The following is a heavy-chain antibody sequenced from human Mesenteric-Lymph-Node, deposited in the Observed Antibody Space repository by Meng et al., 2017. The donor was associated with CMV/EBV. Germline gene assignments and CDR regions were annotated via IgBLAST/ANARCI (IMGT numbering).Heavy chain of an antibody. J-gene: IGHJ4*02. V-gene: IGHV3-21*01. CDR3: AKAYGSGKSFFDY. CDR2: ISSSSSYI. CDR1: GFTFSSYS. D-gene: IGHD3-10*01. Sequence: GGSLRLSCAASGFTFSSYSMNWVRQAPGKGLEWVSSISSSSSYIYYAGSVKGRFTISRDNAKNSLYLQMNSLRAEDTAVYYCAKAYGSGKSFFDYWGQGTLVTVSS.